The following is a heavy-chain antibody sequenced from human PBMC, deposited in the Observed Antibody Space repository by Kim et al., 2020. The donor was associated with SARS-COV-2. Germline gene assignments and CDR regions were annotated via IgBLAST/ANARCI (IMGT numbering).Heavy chain of an antibody. D-gene: IGHD3-10*01. CDR3: AKFYGSGSYFYGLDV. Sequence: DSVKGRFPITGDNSKNTLYLQMNSLRAEDTAVYFCAKFYGSGSYFYGLDVWGQGTTVTVSS. V-gene: IGHV3-23*01. J-gene: IGHJ6*02.